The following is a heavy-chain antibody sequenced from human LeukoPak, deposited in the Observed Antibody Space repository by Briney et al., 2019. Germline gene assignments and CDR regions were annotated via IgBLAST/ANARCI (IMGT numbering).Heavy chain of an antibody. J-gene: IGHJ4*02. V-gene: IGHV3-23*01. D-gene: IGHD3-10*01. CDR3: AEEYGSGSYYYDY. CDR2: ISGSGGST. Sequence: SGGSLRLSCAASGFTFNNYAMSWVRQAPGKGLEWVSAISGSGGSTYYADSVKGRLTISRDNSKNTMYLRMNSLRTEDTALYYCAEEYGSGSYYYDYWGQGTLVTVSS. CDR1: GFTFNNYA.